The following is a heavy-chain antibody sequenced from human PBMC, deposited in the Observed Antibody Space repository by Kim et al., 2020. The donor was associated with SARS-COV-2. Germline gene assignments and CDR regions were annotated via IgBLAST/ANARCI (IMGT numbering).Heavy chain of an antibody. CDR2: ISNSGEGT. CDR1: GFTFRKFA. CDR3: GRDRLLYYEGVGP. D-gene: IGHD3-16*01. Sequence: GGSLRLSCAASGFTFRKFAMSWVRQAPGKGLEWVSAISNSGEGTYYADPVKGRFTISRDNSKNRLYLQMNSLRAEDTALYYCGRDRLLYYEGVGPWGQGTLVTVSS. J-gene: IGHJ4*02. V-gene: IGHV3-23*01.